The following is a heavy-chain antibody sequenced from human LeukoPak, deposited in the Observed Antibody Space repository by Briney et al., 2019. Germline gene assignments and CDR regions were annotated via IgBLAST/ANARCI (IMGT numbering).Heavy chain of an antibody. Sequence: GGSLRLSCAASGFTFSSYTMNWVRQAPGKGLVWVSSIDNDGSYIYYADSVKGRFTLSRDNAENTVHLQMISLRAEDTAVYYCATKYSAGWLFDYWGQGTLVTVSS. CDR3: ATKYSAGWLFDY. CDR1: GFTFSSYT. D-gene: IGHD5-12*01. J-gene: IGHJ4*02. CDR2: IDNDGSYI. V-gene: IGHV3-21*01.